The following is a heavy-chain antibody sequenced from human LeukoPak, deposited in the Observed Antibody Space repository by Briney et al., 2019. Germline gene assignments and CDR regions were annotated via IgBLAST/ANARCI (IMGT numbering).Heavy chain of an antibody. CDR2: IYYSGST. Sequence: SETLSLTCTVSGGSISSYYWSWIRQPPGKGLEWIGYIYYSGSTNYKPSLKSRVTISVDTSKNQFSLKLSSVTAADTAVYYCARIPGAAAGHKYYYYYYGMDVWGQGTTVTVSS. V-gene: IGHV4-59*01. D-gene: IGHD6-13*01. J-gene: IGHJ6*02. CDR3: ARIPGAAAGHKYYYYYYGMDV. CDR1: GGSISSYY.